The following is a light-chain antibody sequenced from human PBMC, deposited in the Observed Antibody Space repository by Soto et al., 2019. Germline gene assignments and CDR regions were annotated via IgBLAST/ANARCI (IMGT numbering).Light chain of an antibody. CDR2: KAT. J-gene: IGKJ1*01. CDR3: QQYNNYFT. Sequence: GGRVTITCRASQSVQTWLAWFQQKPGKAPKLLIYKATTLETGVPSRFSGSGSETEFTLTISSLQPDDLGTYYCQQYNNYFTFGQGTKV. V-gene: IGKV1-5*03. CDR1: QSVQTW.